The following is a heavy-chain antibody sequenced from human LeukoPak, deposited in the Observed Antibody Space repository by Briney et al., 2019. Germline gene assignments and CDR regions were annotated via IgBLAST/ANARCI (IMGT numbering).Heavy chain of an antibody. J-gene: IGHJ4*02. CDR3: ARKFGGYCSGTFCQIYFDY. D-gene: IGHD3-16*01. CDR1: GFTFSSYA. CDR2: SSASAGST. V-gene: IGHV3-23*01. Sequence: GGSLRLSCAASGFTFSSYAMSWVRQAPGKGLEWVSTSSASAGSTYYVDSVKGRFTVSRDNSKNTLYLQMSSLRAEDTAVYYCARKFGGYCSGTFCQIYFDYWGQGTLVTVSS.